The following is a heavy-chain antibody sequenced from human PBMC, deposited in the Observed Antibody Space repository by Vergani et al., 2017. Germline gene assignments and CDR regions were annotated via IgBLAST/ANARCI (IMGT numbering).Heavy chain of an antibody. V-gene: IGHV3-49*03. Sequence: EVQLVESGGGLVQPGRSLRLSCTASGFTFGDYAMSWFRQAPGKGLEWVGFIRSKAYGGTTEYAASVKGRFTISSDDSKSIAYLQMNSLKTEDTAVYYCTNLQLGYYYGMDVWGQGTTVTVSS. D-gene: IGHD4-11*01. J-gene: IGHJ6*02. CDR2: IRSKAYGGTT. CDR3: TNLQLGYYYGMDV. CDR1: GFTFGDYA.